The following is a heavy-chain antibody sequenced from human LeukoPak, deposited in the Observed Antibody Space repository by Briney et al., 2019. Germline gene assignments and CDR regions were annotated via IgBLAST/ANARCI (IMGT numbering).Heavy chain of an antibody. J-gene: IGHJ2*01. V-gene: IGHV3-74*01. CDR3: AREDYNDCCWYFDL. D-gene: IGHD2-21*02. CDR2: INNDGSRT. Sequence: GPSLRLSCAASGLSFSSPWIHWVSQAPGKGLVWVSRINNDGSRTTYAGSVKGRFTNSRDKEKKTLYLQMNSLRAEDTAGYFCAREDYNDCCWYFDLWGRGTKVSVPS. CDR1: GLSFSSPW.